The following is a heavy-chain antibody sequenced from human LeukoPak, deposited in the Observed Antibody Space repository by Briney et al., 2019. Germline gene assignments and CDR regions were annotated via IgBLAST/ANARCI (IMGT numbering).Heavy chain of an antibody. CDR1: GYTFTGYY. V-gene: IGHV1-2*02. CDR2: INPNSGGT. J-gene: IGHJ4*02. CDR3: AREVVAATLLDY. D-gene: IGHD2-15*01. Sequence: ASVKDSCKASGYTFTGYYMHWVRQAPGQGLEWMGWINPNSGGTNYAQKFQGRVTMTRDTSISTAYMELSRLRSDDTAVYYCAREVVAATLLDYWGQGTLVTVSS.